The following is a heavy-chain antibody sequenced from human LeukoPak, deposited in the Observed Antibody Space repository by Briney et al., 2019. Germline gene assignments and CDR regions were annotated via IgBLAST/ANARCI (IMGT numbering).Heavy chain of an antibody. J-gene: IGHJ5*02. CDR3: AKNRHYYGSGSRGWFDP. V-gene: IGHV3-23*01. Sequence: PGGSLRLSCAASGFTFGSYAVSWVRQAPGKGLEWVSAISGSGGSTYYADSVKGRFTISRDNSKNTLYLQMNSLRAEDTAVYYCAKNRHYYGSGSRGWFDPWGQGTLVTVSP. D-gene: IGHD3-10*01. CDR2: ISGSGGST. CDR1: GFTFGSYA.